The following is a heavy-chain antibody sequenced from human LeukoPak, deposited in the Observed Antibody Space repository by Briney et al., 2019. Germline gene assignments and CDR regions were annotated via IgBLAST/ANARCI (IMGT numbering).Heavy chain of an antibody. CDR1: GSTFSSYT. D-gene: IGHD3-22*01. Sequence: ASVKLSCKAAGSTFSSYTISWVRQAPGQEHEWMGRIIPILGIANYAQKFQGRVTITADKSTSTAYMELSSLRSEDTAVYYCAFDYYDSSGYSDYWGQGTLVTVSS. CDR2: IIPILGIA. V-gene: IGHV1-69*02. CDR3: AFDYYDSSGYSDY. J-gene: IGHJ4*02.